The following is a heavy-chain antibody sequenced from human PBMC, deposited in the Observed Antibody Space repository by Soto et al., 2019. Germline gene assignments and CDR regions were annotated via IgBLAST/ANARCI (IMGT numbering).Heavy chain of an antibody. J-gene: IGHJ4*02. CDR2: ISGSGGST. CDR1: GFTFSSYA. CDR3: ANYYGDYSPLRSPEGY. V-gene: IGHV3-23*01. D-gene: IGHD4-17*01. Sequence: EVQLLESGGGLVQPGGSLRLSCAASGFTFSSYAMSWVRQAPGKGLEWVSAISGSGGSTYYADSVKGRFTITRDNPKNTLYLQMNSLRADDTAVYYCANYYGDYSPLRSPEGYWGQRTLVTLSS.